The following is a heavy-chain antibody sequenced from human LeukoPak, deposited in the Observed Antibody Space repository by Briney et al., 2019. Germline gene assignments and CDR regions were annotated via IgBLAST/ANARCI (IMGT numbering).Heavy chain of an antibody. D-gene: IGHD3-22*01. CDR1: GYTLTELS. CDR3: AREQTYYYDSSGYYYGAGGWFDP. J-gene: IGHJ5*02. CDR2: FDPEDGET. Sequence: ASVKVSCKVSGYTLTELSMHWVRQAPGKGLEWMGGFDPEDGETIYAQKFQGRVTMTEDTSTDTAYMELSSPRSEDTAVYYCAREQTYYYDSSGYYYGAGGWFDPWGQGTLVTVSS. V-gene: IGHV1-24*01.